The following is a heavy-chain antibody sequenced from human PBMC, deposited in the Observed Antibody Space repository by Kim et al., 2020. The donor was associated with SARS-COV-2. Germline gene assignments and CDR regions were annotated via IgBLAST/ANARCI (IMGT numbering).Heavy chain of an antibody. J-gene: IGHJ6*02. Sequence: DFGNGRCTISRDNSKNTLYLQRNSLRAEDTALYFCAKDQSGDYYYYSGMDVWGQGTTVTVSS. V-gene: IGHV3-23*01. CDR3: AKDQSGDYYYYSGMDV. D-gene: IGHD1-26*01.